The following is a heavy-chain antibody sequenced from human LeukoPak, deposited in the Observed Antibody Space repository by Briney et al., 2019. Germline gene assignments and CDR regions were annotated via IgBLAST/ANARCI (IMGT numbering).Heavy chain of an antibody. CDR1: GFTFSSYA. J-gene: IGHJ3*02. CDR3: AKDRRYCSSTSCRDAFDI. D-gene: IGHD2-2*01. Sequence: GGSLRLSCAASGFTFSSYAMSWVRQAPGKGLEWVSAISGSGGSTYYADSVKGRFTISRDNSKNTLYLQMNSLRAEDTAVYYCAKDRRYCSSTSCRDAFDIWGQGTMVTVSS. CDR2: ISGSGGST. V-gene: IGHV3-23*01.